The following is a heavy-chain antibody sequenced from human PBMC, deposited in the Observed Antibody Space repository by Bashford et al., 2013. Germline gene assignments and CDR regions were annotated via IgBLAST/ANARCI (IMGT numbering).Heavy chain of an antibody. J-gene: IGHJ3*02. CDR2: IYHSGST. Sequence: RPLLYSSETLSLTCAVSDYSISSGYYWGWIRQPPGKGLEWIGSIYHSGSTYYNPSLKSRVTISVDTSKNQFSLKLTSVTAADTAVYYCARERAWCSGGSCYSGAFDIWGQGTLVTVSS. D-gene: IGHD2-15*01. CDR1: DYSISSGYY. CDR3: ARERAWCSGGSCYSGAFDI. V-gene: IGHV4-38-2*02.